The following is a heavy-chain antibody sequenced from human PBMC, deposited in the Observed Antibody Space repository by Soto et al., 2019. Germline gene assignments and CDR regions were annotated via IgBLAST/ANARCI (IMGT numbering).Heavy chain of an antibody. J-gene: IGHJ4*02. Sequence: EVQLLESGGGLVQPGGSLRLSCAASGFTFGSYAMSWVRQAPGKGLEWVLGISGSGGGTYYADSVKGRFTISRDNSKNTLHVQMNSLSVEDTAVYFCAEGSSVSRPYYFDYWGQGTLVTVSS. V-gene: IGHV3-23*01. CDR2: ISGSGGGT. D-gene: IGHD3-22*01. CDR1: GFTFGSYA. CDR3: AEGSSVSRPYYFDY.